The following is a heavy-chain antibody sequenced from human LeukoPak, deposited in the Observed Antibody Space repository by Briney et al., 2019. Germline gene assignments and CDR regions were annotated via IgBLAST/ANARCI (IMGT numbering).Heavy chain of an antibody. CDR1: GIPFSSYG. CDR3: AKVMVGAAYLDY. D-gene: IGHD2-15*01. Sequence: GGSLRLSCAASGIPFSSYGMSWVRQAPGKGLEWVSAISGSGGSTYYADSVKGRFTISRDNSKNTLYLQMNSLRAEDTAVYYCAKVMVGAAYLDYWGQGTLVTVSS. V-gene: IGHV3-23*01. J-gene: IGHJ4*02. CDR2: ISGSGGST.